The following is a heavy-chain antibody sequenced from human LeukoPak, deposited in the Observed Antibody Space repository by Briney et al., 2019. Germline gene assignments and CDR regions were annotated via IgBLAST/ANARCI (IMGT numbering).Heavy chain of an antibody. J-gene: IGHJ4*02. Sequence: NTSETLSLTCTVSGGSISSYYWSWIRQPPGKGLEWIGYIYYSGSTNYNPSLKSRVTISVDTSKNQFSLKLSSVTAADTAVYYCARASVYFDYWGQGTLVTVSS. V-gene: IGHV4-59*01. CDR3: ARASVYFDY. CDR1: GGSISSYY. CDR2: IYYSGST.